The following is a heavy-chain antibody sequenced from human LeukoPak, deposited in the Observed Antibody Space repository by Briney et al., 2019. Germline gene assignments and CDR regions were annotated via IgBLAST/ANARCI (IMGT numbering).Heavy chain of an antibody. CDR3: ASDLERGGDDY. CDR1: GGPFSGYY. Sequence: SETLSLTCAVYGGPFSGYYWSWLRQPPGKGLEWIGEINHSGSTNYNPSLKSRVTISVDTSKNQFPLKLSSVTAADTAVYYCASDLERGGDDYWGQGTLVTVSS. D-gene: IGHD7-27*01. CDR2: INHSGST. V-gene: IGHV4-34*01. J-gene: IGHJ4*02.